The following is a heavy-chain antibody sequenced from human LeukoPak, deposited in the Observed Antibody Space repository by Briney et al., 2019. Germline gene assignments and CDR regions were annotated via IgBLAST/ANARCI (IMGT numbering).Heavy chain of an antibody. V-gene: IGHV1-2*02. Sequence: RASVKVSCKASGYTFTGYYMHWVRQAPGQGLEWMGWINPNSGGTNYAQKFQGRVTMTRNTSISTAYMELSSLRSEDTAVYYCARGRGCSSTGCPVYYYYMDVWGKGTTVTISS. CDR3: ARGRGCSSTGCPVYYYYMDV. D-gene: IGHD2-2*01. J-gene: IGHJ6*03. CDR2: INPNSGGT. CDR1: GYTFTGYY.